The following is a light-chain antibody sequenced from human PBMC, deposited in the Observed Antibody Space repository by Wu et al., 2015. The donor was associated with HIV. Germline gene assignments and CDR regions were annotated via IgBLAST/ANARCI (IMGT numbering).Light chain of an antibody. CDR1: QDISNY. CDR2: SAS. CDR3: QQLNTSPLT. J-gene: IGKJ4*01. V-gene: IGKV1-27*01. Sequence: QLTQSPDSLSASVGDRISITCRASQDISNYLAWFQQKPGKVPRLLIYSASTLQSGVPSRFSGSGSGTDFTLTISSLQPEDFATYYCQQLNTSPLTFGGGTKVEIK.